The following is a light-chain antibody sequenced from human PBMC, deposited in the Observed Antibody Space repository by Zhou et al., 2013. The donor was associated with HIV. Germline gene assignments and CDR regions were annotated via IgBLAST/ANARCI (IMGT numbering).Light chain of an antibody. CDR3: QQYGRT. V-gene: IGKV3-11*01. Sequence: EIVLTQSPATLSLSPGERATLSCRASQSVSSYLAWYQHKPGQAPRLLIYEASNRATGIPARFSGSGSGTDFTLTISSLEPEDFGVYYCQQYGRTFGQGTKVEIK. CDR1: QSVSSY. J-gene: IGKJ1*01. CDR2: EAS.